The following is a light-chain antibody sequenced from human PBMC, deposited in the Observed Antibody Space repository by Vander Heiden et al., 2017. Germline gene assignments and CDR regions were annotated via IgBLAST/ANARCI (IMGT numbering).Light chain of an antibody. CDR3: QQYDNLPLT. CDR2: DAS. V-gene: IGKV1-33*01. CDR1: QDISNY. J-gene: IGKJ4*01. Sequence: DIQMTPSPSSLSASVGDRVTITCQASQDISNYLNWYQQKPGKAPKLLSYDASNLETGVPSRFSGSGSGTDFTFTISSLQPEDIATYYCQQYDNLPLTFGGGTKVEIK.